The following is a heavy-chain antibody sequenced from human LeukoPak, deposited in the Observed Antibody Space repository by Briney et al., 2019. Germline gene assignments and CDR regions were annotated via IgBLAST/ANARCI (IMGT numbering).Heavy chain of an antibody. Sequence: SETLSLTCTVAGGSISSSRYYWGWIREPPGKGLEWIGSIYYSGSTNYNPSLKSRVTISVDTSKNQFSLKLSSVTAADTAVYYCARGHGYYYDSSGYYYDYWGQGTLVTVSS. CDR1: GGSISSSRYY. J-gene: IGHJ4*02. CDR3: ARGHGYYYDSSGYYYDY. CDR2: IYYSGST. V-gene: IGHV4-39*07. D-gene: IGHD3-22*01.